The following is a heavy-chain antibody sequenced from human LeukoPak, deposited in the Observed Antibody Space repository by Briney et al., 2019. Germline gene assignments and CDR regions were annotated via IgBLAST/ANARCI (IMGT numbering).Heavy chain of an antibody. CDR2: IYSGGST. CDR1: GFTVSSNY. CDR3: ARGRGYSYGDPFDY. V-gene: IGHV3-66*01. Sequence: GGSLRLSCAASGFTVSSNYMSWVRQAPGKGLEWVSVIYSGGSTYYADSVKGRFTISRDNSKNTLYLQMNSLRADDTAVYYCARGRGYSYGDPFDYWGQGTLVTVSS. D-gene: IGHD5-18*01. J-gene: IGHJ4*02.